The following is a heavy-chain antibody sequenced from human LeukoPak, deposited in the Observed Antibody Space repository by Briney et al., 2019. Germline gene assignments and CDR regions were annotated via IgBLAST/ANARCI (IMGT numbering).Heavy chain of an antibody. J-gene: IGHJ5*02. CDR2: ISGSGGST. CDR1: EFTFSSYA. CDR3: ARVPATEDNWFDP. V-gene: IGHV3-23*01. Sequence: PGGSLRLSCAASEFTFSSYAMSWVRQAPGKGLEWVSAISGSGGSTYYAGSVKGRFTISRDNPKNTLYLQMSSLRAEDTAVYYCARVPATEDNWFDPWGRGTLVTVSS.